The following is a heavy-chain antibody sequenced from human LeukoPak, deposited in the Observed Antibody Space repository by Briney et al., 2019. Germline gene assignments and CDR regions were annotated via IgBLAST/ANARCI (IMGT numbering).Heavy chain of an antibody. CDR2: IYTSGNT. V-gene: IGHV4-61*02. J-gene: IGHJ3*02. CDR1: GDSISSSGSYY. Sequence: PSLTLSLTCTVSGDSISSSGSYYWSWIRQPAGKGLEWIGRIYTSGNTNYSPSLKSRVTLSVDTSKNQFSLTLRSVTAADTAVYYCARDLGSGWYDIWGQGTMVTVSS. D-gene: IGHD6-19*01. CDR3: ARDLGSGWYDI.